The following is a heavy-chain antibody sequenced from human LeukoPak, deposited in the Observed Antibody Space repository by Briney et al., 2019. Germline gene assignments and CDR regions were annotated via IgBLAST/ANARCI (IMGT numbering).Heavy chain of an antibody. CDR1: GYTFTGYY. CDR3: ARRTEMELPSSYYFDY. CDR2: INPNSGGT. D-gene: IGHD1-26*01. J-gene: IGHJ4*02. V-gene: IGHV1-2*02. Sequence: ASVKVSCKASGYTFTGYYMHWVRQAPGQGLEWMGWINPNSGGTNYAQKFQGRVTMTRDTSISTAYMELNRLRSDDTAVYYCARRTEMELPSSYYFDYWGQGTLVTVSS.